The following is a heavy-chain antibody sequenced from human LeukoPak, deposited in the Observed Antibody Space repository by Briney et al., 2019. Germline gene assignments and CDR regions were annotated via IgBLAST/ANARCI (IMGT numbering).Heavy chain of an antibody. V-gene: IGHV3-11*01. CDR3: AKDRARVEMATEIFDY. CDR2: ISGGSHI. Sequence: PGGSLRLSCAASGFPFGDYYMSWIRQAPGKGLEWVSYISGGSHIYYADSVKGRFTISRDNSKNTLYLQMNSLRAEDTAVYYCAKDRARVEMATEIFDYWGQGTLVTASS. CDR1: GFPFGDYY. D-gene: IGHD5-12*01. J-gene: IGHJ4*02.